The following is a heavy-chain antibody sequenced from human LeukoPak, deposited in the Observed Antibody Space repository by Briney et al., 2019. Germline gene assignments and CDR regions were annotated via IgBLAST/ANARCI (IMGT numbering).Heavy chain of an antibody. CDR2: VSYDGSNK. D-gene: IGHD3-3*01. J-gene: IGHJ6*02. Sequence: GGSLRLSYAASGFSFSSYALHWVRQAPGKGLEWVAVVSYDGSNKYRTDSVKGRFTISRDNSKNTLYLQMNSLRAEDTAVYYCARGITTHPYYAMDVWGQGTTVTVSS. CDR1: GFSFSSYA. CDR3: ARGITTHPYYAMDV. V-gene: IGHV3-30-3*01.